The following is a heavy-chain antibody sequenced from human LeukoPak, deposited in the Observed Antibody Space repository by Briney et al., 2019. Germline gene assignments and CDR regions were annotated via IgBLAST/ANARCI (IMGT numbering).Heavy chain of an antibody. D-gene: IGHD3-16*01. J-gene: IGHJ4*02. V-gene: IGHV3-30*18. CDR3: AKLGTDY. Sequence: GGSLRLSCAASGFTFSSYGMHWVRQAPGKGLEWVAVISYDGSNKYYADSVKGRFTISRDTSKNTMYLQMNSLRAEDTAVYYCAKLGTDYWGQGTLVTVSS. CDR1: GFTFSSYG. CDR2: ISYDGSNK.